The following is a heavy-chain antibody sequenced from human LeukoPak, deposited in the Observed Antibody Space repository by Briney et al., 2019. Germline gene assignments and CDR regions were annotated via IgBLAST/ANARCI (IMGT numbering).Heavy chain of an antibody. CDR2: ISTGDTAI. D-gene: IGHD3-10*01. CDR3: ARAHYCFGSRHPYYFDS. CDR1: GFTFSDHY. J-gene: IGHJ4*02. V-gene: IGHV3-11*01. Sequence: GGSLRLSCAASGFTFSDHYMSWIRQAPGKGLEWISYISTGDTAIFYADSVKGRFTISRDNAKDSLYLQMSSLRAEDTAVYYCARAHYCFGSRHPYYFDSWGQGTLVTVSS.